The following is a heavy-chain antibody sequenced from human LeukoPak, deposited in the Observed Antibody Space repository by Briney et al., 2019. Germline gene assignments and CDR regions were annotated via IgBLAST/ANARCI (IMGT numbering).Heavy chain of an antibody. CDR3: ARVPYSTRLYYMDV. V-gene: IGHV4-39*07. D-gene: IGHD6-13*01. Sequence: PSETLSLTCTVSGGSISSSSYYWGWIRQPPGKGLEWIGSIFYSGSTYYNLSLKSRVTMSVDTSKNQFSLKLTSVTAADTAVYYCARVPYSTRLYYMDVWGKGTTVTVSS. J-gene: IGHJ6*03. CDR2: IFYSGST. CDR1: GGSISSSSYY.